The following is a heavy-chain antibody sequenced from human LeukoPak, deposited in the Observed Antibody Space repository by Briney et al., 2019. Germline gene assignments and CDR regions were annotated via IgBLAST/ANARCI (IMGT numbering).Heavy chain of an antibody. D-gene: IGHD3-22*01. CDR1: GYTFTSYY. CDR2: INPSGGST. CDR3: ARGYYDSSGHENLFDS. V-gene: IGHV1-46*01. J-gene: IGHJ4*02. Sequence: GASVRVSCKASGYTFTSYYMHWVRQAPGQGLEWMGIINPSGGSTSYAQKFQGRVTMTRDMSTSTVYMELSSLRSEDTAVYYCARGYYDSSGHENLFDSWGQGTLVTVSS.